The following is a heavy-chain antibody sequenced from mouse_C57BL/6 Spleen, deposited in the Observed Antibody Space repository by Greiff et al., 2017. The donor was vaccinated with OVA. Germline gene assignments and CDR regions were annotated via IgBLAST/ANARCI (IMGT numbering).Heavy chain of an antibody. V-gene: IGHV5-9-1*02. Sequence: EVQGVESGEGLVKPGGSLKLSCAASGFTFSSYAMSWVRQTPEKRLEWVAYISSGGDYIYYADPVKGRFTISRDNARNTLYLQMSSLKSEDTAMYYCTRDSPPYYSNFYAMDYWGQGTSVTVSS. CDR2: ISSGGDYI. D-gene: IGHD2-5*01. J-gene: IGHJ4*01. CDR3: TRDSPPYYSNFYAMDY. CDR1: GFTFSSYA.